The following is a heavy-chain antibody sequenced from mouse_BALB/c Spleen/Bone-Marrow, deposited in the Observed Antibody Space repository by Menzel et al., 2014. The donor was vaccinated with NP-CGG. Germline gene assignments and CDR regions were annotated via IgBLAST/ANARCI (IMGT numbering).Heavy chain of an antibody. CDR2: IWAGGST. CDR1: GFSLTSYG. Sequence: VKVIESGPGLVAPSQSLSITCTVSGFSLTSYGLHWVRQPPGKGLEWLGVIWAGGSTNYNSALMSRLNISKDNSKSQVFLKMNSLQTDDTAMYYCARDYGYYKDVGDYWGQGTTLTVSS. J-gene: IGHJ2*01. CDR3: ARDYGYYKDVGDY. V-gene: IGHV2-9*02. D-gene: IGHD2-3*01.